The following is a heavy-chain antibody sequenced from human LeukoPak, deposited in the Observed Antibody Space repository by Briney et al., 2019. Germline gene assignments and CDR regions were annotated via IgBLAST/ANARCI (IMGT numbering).Heavy chain of an antibody. Sequence: SETLSLTCTVPGGSISSSSYYWGWIRQPPGKGLEWIGSIYYSGSTYYNPSLKSRVTISVDTSKNQFSLKLSSVTAADTAVYYCASHPTREHGAFGIWGQGTMVTVSS. V-gene: IGHV4-39*01. CDR3: ASHPTREHGAFGI. D-gene: IGHD1-26*01. J-gene: IGHJ3*02. CDR2: IYYSGST. CDR1: GGSISSSSYY.